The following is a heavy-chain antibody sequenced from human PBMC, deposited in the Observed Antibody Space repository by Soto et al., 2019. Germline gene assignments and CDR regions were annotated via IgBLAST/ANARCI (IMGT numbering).Heavy chain of an antibody. CDR3: ARSRPRIAVAGYYYYGMDV. J-gene: IGHJ6*02. V-gene: IGHV1-69*13. CDR2: IIPIFGTA. CDR1: GGPFSSYA. Sequence: GGSVKVCFKASGGPFSSYAISWVRQAPGQGLEWMGGIIPIFGTANYSQKFQGRVTITADESTSTAYMELSSLRSEDTAVYYCARSRPRIAVAGYYYYGMDVWGQGTTVTVSS. D-gene: IGHD6-19*01.